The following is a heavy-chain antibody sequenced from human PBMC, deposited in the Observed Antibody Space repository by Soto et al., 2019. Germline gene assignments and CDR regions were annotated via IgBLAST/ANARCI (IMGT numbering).Heavy chain of an antibody. V-gene: IGHV4-59*08. CDR1: GGSISSYY. Sequence: QVQLQESGPGLVKPSETLSLTCTVSGGSISSYYWSWIRQPPGKGLEWIGYIYYTGSTNYNPSLKSRVTISVDTSMNRFSLKLSSVTAADTAVYYCARRWGDAFDIWGQGTMVTVSS. CDR2: IYYTGST. J-gene: IGHJ3*02. CDR3: ARRWGDAFDI. D-gene: IGHD3-16*01.